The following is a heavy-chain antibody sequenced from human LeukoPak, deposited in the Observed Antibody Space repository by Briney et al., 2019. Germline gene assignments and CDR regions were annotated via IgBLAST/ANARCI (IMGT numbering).Heavy chain of an antibody. CDR3: AREVGQRLFNWFDP. V-gene: IGHV4-39*07. CDR1: GGSISSSSYY. D-gene: IGHD6-25*01. J-gene: IGHJ5*02. Sequence: SETLSLTCTVSGGSISSSSYYWGWIRQPPGKGLEWIGSIYYSGSTNYNPSLKSRVTVSVDTSKNQFSLKLSSVTAADTAVYYCAREVGQRLFNWFDPWGQGTLVAVSS. CDR2: IYYSGST.